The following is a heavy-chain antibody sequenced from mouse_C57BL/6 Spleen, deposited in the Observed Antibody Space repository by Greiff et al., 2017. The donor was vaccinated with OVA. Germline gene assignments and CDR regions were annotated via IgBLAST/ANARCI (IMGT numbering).Heavy chain of an antibody. CDR2: ISDGGSYT. Sequence: EVMLVESGGGLVKPGGSLKLSCAASGFTFSSYAMSWVRQTPEKRLEWVATISDGGSYTYYPDNVKGRFTISRDNAKNNLYLQMSHLKSEDTAMYYCAREGDSSNYADYWGQGTTLTVSS. CDR1: GFTFSSYA. D-gene: IGHD1-1*01. J-gene: IGHJ2*01. V-gene: IGHV5-4*01. CDR3: AREGDSSNYADY.